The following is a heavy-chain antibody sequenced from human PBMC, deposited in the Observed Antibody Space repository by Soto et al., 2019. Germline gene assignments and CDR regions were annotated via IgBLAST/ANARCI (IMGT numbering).Heavy chain of an antibody. CDR1: GFSLSTNGVG. CDR3: AHKGGGDRILDY. CDR2: IYWDDAK. D-gene: IGHD3-16*01. Sequence: VSGPTLVNPTQTLTLTCTFSGFSLSTNGVGVGWIRQPPGKALEWLALIYWDDAKHYSPSLKSRLTITKDTSKNQVVLKMTNMDPVDTATYYCAHKGGGDRILDYWGQGTLVTVSS. V-gene: IGHV2-5*02. J-gene: IGHJ4*02.